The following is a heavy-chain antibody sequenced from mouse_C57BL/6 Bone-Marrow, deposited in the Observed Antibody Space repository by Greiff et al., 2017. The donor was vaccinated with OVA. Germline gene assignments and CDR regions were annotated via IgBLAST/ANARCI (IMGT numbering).Heavy chain of an antibody. CDR1: GYTFTSYG. J-gene: IGHJ2*01. V-gene: IGHV1-81*01. D-gene: IGHD2-4*01. Sequence: VQLQQSGAELARPGASVKLSCKASGYTFTSYGISWVKQRTGQGLEWIGEIYPRSGNTYYNEKFKGKATLTADKSSSTAYMELRSLTSENSAVYFCARFGYDYDDGGYYFDYWGQGTTLTVSS. CDR3: ARFGYDYDDGGYYFDY. CDR2: IYPRSGNT.